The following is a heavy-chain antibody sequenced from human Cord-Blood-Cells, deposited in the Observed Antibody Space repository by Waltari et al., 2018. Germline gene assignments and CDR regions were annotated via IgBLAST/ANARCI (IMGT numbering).Heavy chain of an antibody. D-gene: IGHD1-26*01. CDR3: AKFSGSYYYFDY. CDR2: ISGSGCST. CDR1: GFTFSSYA. V-gene: IGHV3-23*01. J-gene: IGHJ4*02. Sequence: EVQLLESGGGLVQPGGSLRLSCAASGFTFSSYAMSWVRQAPGKGLEWVSAISGSGCSTYYADSVKGRFTISRDNSKNTLYLQMNSLRAEDTAVYYCAKFSGSYYYFDYWGQGTLVTVSS.